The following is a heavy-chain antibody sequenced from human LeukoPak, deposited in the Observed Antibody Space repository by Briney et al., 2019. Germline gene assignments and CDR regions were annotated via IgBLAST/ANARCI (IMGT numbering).Heavy chain of an antibody. CDR2: IYYSGST. Sequence: SETLSLTCTVSGGSISSGDYYWSWIRQPPGKGLEWIGYIYYSGSTYYNPSLKSRVTISVDTSKNQFSLKLSSVTAADTAVYYCARDPHPATVTIFGVDYWGQGTLVTVSS. V-gene: IGHV4-30-4*01. CDR1: GGSISSGDYY. D-gene: IGHD4-17*01. CDR3: ARDPHPATVTIFGVDY. J-gene: IGHJ4*02.